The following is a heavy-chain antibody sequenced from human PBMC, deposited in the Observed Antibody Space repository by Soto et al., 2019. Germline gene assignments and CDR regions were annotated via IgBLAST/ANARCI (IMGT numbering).Heavy chain of an antibody. Sequence: QVQLVQSGAEVKKPGSSVTVSCKDSGGTFSTYSMFWVRQAPGQGLEWMGRIIPMLGIRNYAQRFQDRVTITADKSTATAHMELSSLRSEDTALYYCTIGSRSGEVFDIWGQGTMVSVSS. CDR2: IIPMLGIR. V-gene: IGHV1-69*02. J-gene: IGHJ3*02. D-gene: IGHD2-21*01. CDR3: TIGSRSGEVFDI. CDR1: GGTFSTYS.